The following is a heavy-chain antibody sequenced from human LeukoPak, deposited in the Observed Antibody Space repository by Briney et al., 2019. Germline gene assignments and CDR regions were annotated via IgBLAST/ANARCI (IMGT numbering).Heavy chain of an antibody. CDR1: GFTFSSYS. CDR2: ISSSSSTI. CDR3: ATDGFHSSSRTDYFDY. J-gene: IGHJ4*02. Sequence: GGSLRLSCAASGFTFSSYSMNWVRQAPGKGLEWVSYISSSSSTIYYADSVKGRFTISRDNAKNSLYLQMNSLRAEDTAVYYCATDGFHSSSRTDYFDYWGQGTLVTVSS. D-gene: IGHD6-6*01. V-gene: IGHV3-48*04.